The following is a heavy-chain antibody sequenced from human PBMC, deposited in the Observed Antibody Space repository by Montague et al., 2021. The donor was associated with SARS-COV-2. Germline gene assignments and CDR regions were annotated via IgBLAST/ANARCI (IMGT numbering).Heavy chain of an antibody. V-gene: IGHV4-34*01. D-gene: IGHD2-2*01. J-gene: IGHJ6*02. CDR3: ARVPYRLLFVPRYYGMDV. CDR2: ISHSGST. Sequence: SETLSLTCAVYGGSLSGYYWSWIRQPPGEGLEWIAEISHSGSTSYNPSLKSRVTISVDTSKNQFSLKRGSATAADTAVYYCARVPYRLLFVPRYYGMDVWGQGTTVTVSS. CDR1: GGSLSGYY.